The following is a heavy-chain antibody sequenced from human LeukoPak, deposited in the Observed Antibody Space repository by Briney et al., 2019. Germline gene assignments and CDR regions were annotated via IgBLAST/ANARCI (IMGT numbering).Heavy chain of an antibody. CDR1: GFTFSDYY. CDR2: ISSSGSTI. V-gene: IGHV3-11*04. J-gene: IGHJ3*02. CDR3: AREFVNYDFWSGRGDAFDI. D-gene: IGHD3-3*01. Sequence: PGGSLRLSCAASGFTFSDYYMSWIRQAPGKGLEWVSYISSSGSTIYYADSVKGRFTISRDNAKNSLYLQMNSLRAEDTAVYYCAREFVNYDFWSGRGDAFDIWGQGTMVTVSS.